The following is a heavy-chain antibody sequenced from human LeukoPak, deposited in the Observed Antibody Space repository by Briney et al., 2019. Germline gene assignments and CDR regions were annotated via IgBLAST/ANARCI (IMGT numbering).Heavy chain of an antibody. V-gene: IGHV3-7*03. CDR2: IKQDGSEK. CDR3: ARDGFGTGSN. D-gene: IGHD3-16*01. J-gene: IGHJ4*02. Sequence: GGSLGLSCVASEFTFSSHAMNWVRQAPGKGLEWVANIKQDGSEKNYVDSVKGRFIISRDNAKNSLYLQMNTLRADDTAVYYCARDGFGTGSNWGQGTLVTVSS. CDR1: EFTFSSHA.